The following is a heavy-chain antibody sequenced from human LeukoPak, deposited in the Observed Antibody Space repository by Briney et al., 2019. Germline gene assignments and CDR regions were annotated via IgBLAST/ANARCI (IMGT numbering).Heavy chain of an antibody. Sequence: SGGSLRLSCAASGFTFSSYSMNWVRQAPGKGLEWVSSISSSSSYIYYADSVKGRFTISRDNAKNSLYLQMNSLRAEDTAVYYSAREMGSGSGTHYYYYYGMDVWGQGTTVTVSS. CDR3: AREMGSGSGTHYYYYYGMDV. V-gene: IGHV3-21*01. CDR2: ISSSSSYI. D-gene: IGHD3-10*01. CDR1: GFTFSSYS. J-gene: IGHJ6*02.